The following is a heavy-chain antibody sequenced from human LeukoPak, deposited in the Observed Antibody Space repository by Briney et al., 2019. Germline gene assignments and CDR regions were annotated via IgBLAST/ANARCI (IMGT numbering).Heavy chain of an antibody. CDR1: GGSFSGYY. CDR2: INHSGST. D-gene: IGHD6-13*01. V-gene: IGHV4-34*01. J-gene: IGHJ4*02. CDR3: ASIAAAGDFDY. Sequence: SETLSLTCAVYGGSFSGYYWSWIRQPPGKGLAWIGEINHSGSTNYNPSLKSRVTISVDTSKNQFSLKLSSVTAADTAVYYCASIAAAGDFDYWGQGTLVTVSS.